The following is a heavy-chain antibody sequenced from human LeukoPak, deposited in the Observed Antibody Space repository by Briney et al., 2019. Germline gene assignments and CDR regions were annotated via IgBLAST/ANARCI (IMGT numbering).Heavy chain of an antibody. V-gene: IGHV3-23*01. D-gene: IGHD2-15*01. CDR1: GFTFSSYA. Sequence: GGSLRLSCAASGFTFSSYAMSWVRQAPGKGLEWVSAISGSGGSTYYADSVKGRFTISRDNSKNTLYLQMNSLRAEDTAVYYCAKAGYCSGGSCYGVWYYFDYWGQGTLVTVSS. J-gene: IGHJ4*02. CDR2: ISGSGGST. CDR3: AKAGYCSGGSCYGVWYYFDY.